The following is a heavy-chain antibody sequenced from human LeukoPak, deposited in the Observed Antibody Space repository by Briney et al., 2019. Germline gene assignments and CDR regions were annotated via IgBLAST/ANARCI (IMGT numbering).Heavy chain of an antibody. J-gene: IGHJ4*02. CDR1: GGSFSGYY. Sequence: PSETLSLTCAVYGGSFSGYYWSWIRQPPGKGLEWIGEINHSGSTNYNPSLKSRVTISVDTSKNQFSLKLSSVTAADTAVYYCARGEDYYGSVDYWGQGTLVTVSS. D-gene: IGHD3-10*01. V-gene: IGHV4-34*01. CDR3: ARGEDYYGSVDY. CDR2: INHSGST.